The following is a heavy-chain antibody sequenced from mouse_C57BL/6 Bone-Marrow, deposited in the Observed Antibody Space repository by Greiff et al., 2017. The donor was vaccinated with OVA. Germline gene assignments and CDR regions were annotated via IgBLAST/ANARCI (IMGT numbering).Heavy chain of an antibody. CDR2: IRNKASGYTT. V-gene: IGHV7-3*01. D-gene: IGHD1-2*01. CDR1: GFSFTDYY. J-gene: IGHJ4*01. Sequence: EVLLVESGAGLVQPGGSLSLSCAASGFSFTDYYMSWVRQPPGKALEWLGFIRNKASGYTTEYNISVKGRFTISRDNSQSILYLQMNALRAEVSATYYDAIAAYSTATPTGRLDAMDYWGQGTSVTVSS. CDR3: AIAAYSTATPTGRLDAMDY.